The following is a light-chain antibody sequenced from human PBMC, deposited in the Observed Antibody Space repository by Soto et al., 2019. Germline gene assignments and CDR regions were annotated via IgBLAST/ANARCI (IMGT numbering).Light chain of an antibody. CDR1: QTVADS. Sequence: EIVMTQSPATLSVSPGERATLSCRASQTVADSLVWYQQKPGQPPRPLIKGASTRATGIPATFSGSGSGTVFTLTISSLQSEDFAVYYCQQYYDWPLTFGGGTKVEIK. V-gene: IGKV3-15*01. CDR3: QQYYDWPLT. CDR2: GAS. J-gene: IGKJ4*01.